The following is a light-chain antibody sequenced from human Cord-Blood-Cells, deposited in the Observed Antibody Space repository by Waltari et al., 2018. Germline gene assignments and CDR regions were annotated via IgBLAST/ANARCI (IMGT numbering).Light chain of an antibody. J-gene: IGLJ2*01. V-gene: IGLV2-14*01. CDR1: SSDVAGYNN. CDR3: SSYTSSSALVV. Sequence: QSALTQPASVSGSPGQSITISCTGTSSDVAGYNNAFWYQQHPGTAPTLMIHDDSTRPSGVSNLFSGSKSGNTASLTISGLQAEDEADYYCSSYTSSSALVVFGGGTKLTVL. CDR2: DDS.